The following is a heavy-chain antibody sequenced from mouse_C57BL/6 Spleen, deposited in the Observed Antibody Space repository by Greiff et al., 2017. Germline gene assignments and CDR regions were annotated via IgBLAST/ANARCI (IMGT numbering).Heavy chain of an antibody. CDR1: GYTFTSYD. CDR3: ARWGIYYYGSSPYYYAMDY. V-gene: IGHV1-85*01. D-gene: IGHD1-1*01. CDR2: IYPRDGST. J-gene: IGHJ4*01. Sequence: QVHVKQSGPELVKPGASVKLSCKASGYTFTSYDINWVKQRPGQGLEWIGWIYPRDGSTKYNEKFKGKATLTVDTSSSTAYMELHSLTSEDSAVYFCARWGIYYYGSSPYYYAMDYWGQGTSVTVSS.